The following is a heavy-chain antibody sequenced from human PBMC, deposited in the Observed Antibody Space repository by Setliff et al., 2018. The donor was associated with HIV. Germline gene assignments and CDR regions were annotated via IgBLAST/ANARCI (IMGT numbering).Heavy chain of an antibody. CDR3: ARDVSIRGGYYFDY. J-gene: IGHJ4*02. D-gene: IGHD3-10*01. Sequence: LSLTCTVSGGSISSTNYYWTWLRQHPGKGLEWIGYIYYSGNSDYNPSLKSRVTTSVDTSKNQFSLKLSSVTAADTAVYYCARDVSIRGGYYFDYWGQGTLVTVSS. V-gene: IGHV4-31*03. CDR1: GGSISSTNYY. CDR2: IYYSGNS.